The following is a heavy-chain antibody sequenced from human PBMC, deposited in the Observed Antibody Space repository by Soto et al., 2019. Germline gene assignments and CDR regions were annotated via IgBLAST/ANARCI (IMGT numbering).Heavy chain of an antibody. CDR3: ARVWGRVFDY. CDR2: IYYSGST. CDR1: GGSISSYY. J-gene: IGHJ4*02. D-gene: IGHD3-16*01. Sequence: QVQLQESGPGLVKPSETLSLTCTVSGGSISSYYWSWIRQPPGKGLEWIGYIYYSGSTNCNPSLKSRVTISVDTSKNQFSLKLSSVTAADTAVYYCARVWGRVFDYWGQGTLVTVSS. V-gene: IGHV4-59*01.